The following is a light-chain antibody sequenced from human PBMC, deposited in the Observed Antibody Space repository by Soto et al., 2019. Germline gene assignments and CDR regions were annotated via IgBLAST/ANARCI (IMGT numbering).Light chain of an antibody. CDR1: QSVSSN. J-gene: IGKJ1*01. Sequence: EILLTQSTATLSVSPGERATLSCRASQSVSSNLAWYQQKPGQAPRLLIYGASTRATGIPARFSGSGSGTEFTLTISSLQSEDFAVYYCQQYNNWRGTFGQGTKVDIK. CDR2: GAS. CDR3: QQYNNWRGT. V-gene: IGKV3-15*01.